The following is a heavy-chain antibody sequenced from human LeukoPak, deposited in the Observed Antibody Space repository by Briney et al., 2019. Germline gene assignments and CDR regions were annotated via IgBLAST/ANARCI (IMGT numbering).Heavy chain of an antibody. Sequence: SGTLSLTCTVSGGSISRSNWWSWVRQPPGKGLEWIGEIHDTGSTYYNPSLKSRVTISVDTSKNQFSLKLSSVTAADTAVYYCAREDYSNYGGFDYWGQGTLVTVSS. CDR1: GGSISRSNW. J-gene: IGHJ4*02. CDR3: AREDYSNYGGFDY. V-gene: IGHV4-4*02. D-gene: IGHD4-11*01. CDR2: IHDTGST.